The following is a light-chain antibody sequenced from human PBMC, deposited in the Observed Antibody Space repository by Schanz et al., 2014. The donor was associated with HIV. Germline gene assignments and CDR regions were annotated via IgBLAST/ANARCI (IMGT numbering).Light chain of an antibody. CDR2: DVT. V-gene: IGLV2-11*01. J-gene: IGLJ1*01. CDR3: SSYAGSSYV. CDR1: SSDVGGYNY. Sequence: QSALTQPRSVSGSPGQSVAISCTGTSSDVGGYNYVSWYQQHPGKAPKLMIYDVTKRPSGVPDRFSGSKSGNTASLIVSGLQAEDEADYYCSSYAGSSYVFGTGTKLTVL.